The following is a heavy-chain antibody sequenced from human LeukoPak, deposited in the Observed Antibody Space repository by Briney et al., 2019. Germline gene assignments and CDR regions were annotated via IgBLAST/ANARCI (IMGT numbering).Heavy chain of an antibody. J-gene: IGHJ4*02. V-gene: IGHV4-34*01. CDR3: ARVKGY. CDR2: INHSGST. CDR1: GGSFSGYY. Sequence: SETLSLTCAVYGGSFSGYYWSWIRQPPGKGLEWIGEINHSGSTNYNPSLKSRVTISVDTSKNQFSLKLSSVTAADTAVYYCARVKGYWGRGTLVTVSS.